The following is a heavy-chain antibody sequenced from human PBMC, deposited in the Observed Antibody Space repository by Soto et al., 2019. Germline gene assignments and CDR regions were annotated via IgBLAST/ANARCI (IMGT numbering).Heavy chain of an antibody. D-gene: IGHD3-10*01. CDR2: ISYDGSNK. CDR3: EKAAEGFGELLHWFDH. V-gene: IGHV3-30*18. CDR1: GFTFSSYG. Sequence: GVSLRLSCAASGFTFSSYGMHWVRQAPGKGLEWVAVISYDGSNKYYADSVKGRFTISRDNSKNTLYLQMNSLRAEDTAVYYCEKAAEGFGELLHWFDHWGQGTLGTVS. J-gene: IGHJ5*02.